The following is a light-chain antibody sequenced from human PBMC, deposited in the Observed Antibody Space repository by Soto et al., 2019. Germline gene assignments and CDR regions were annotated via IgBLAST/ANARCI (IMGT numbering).Light chain of an antibody. Sequence: QSALTQPASVSGSPGQSITISCTGSSSDIGFYIYVSWYQQRPGKAPKLMIYEVTERPSGVSNRFSGSKSGNTASLTISGLQAEDEDDYYCSSYTSSSTVVFGGGTKLTVL. CDR2: EVT. J-gene: IGLJ3*02. V-gene: IGLV2-14*01. CDR1: SSDIGFYIY. CDR3: SSYTSSSTVV.